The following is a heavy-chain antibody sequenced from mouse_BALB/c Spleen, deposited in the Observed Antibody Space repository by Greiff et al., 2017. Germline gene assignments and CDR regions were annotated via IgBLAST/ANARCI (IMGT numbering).Heavy chain of an antibody. V-gene: IGHV2-2*02. CDR1: GFSLTSYG. Sequence: VMLVESGPGLVQPSQSLSITCTVSGFSLTSYGVHWVRQSPGKGLEWLGVIWSGGSTDYNAAFISRLSISKDNSKSQVFFKMNSLQANDTAIYYCAPGGPWFAYWGQGTLVTVSA. CDR2: IWSGGST. J-gene: IGHJ3*01. CDR3: APGGPWFAY.